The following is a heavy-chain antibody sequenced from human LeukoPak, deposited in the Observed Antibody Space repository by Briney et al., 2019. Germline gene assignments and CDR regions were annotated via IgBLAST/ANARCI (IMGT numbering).Heavy chain of an antibody. D-gene: IGHD6-13*01. V-gene: IGHV3-9*02. Sequence: GRSLRLSCAASGFTSNDHAMHWIRQIPGKGLEWVSGIYWNSGGTGYADSVKGRFTISRDNAKNSLYLQMNSLRTDDTALYYCTKDITAGGLDYXXQGTLVTVSS. CDR1: GFTSNDHA. CDR2: IYWNSGGT. J-gene: IGHJ4*02. CDR3: TKDITAGGLDY.